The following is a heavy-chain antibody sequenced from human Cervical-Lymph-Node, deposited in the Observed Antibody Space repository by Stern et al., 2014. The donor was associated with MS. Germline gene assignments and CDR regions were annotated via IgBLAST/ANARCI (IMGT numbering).Heavy chain of an antibody. J-gene: IGHJ6*02. CDR1: GFTFTDHY. CDR3: ARGGSACYYGMDV. Sequence: VQLVESGGGLVKPGESLRLSCAASGFTFTDHYMRLVRQAPGKGLEWVSYISRSGDTIYYADSVKGRFTISRDIVKSSLYLQMNSLRAEDAALYYCARGGSACYYGMDVWGQGTAVTVSS. V-gene: IGHV3-11*01. CDR2: ISRSGDTI.